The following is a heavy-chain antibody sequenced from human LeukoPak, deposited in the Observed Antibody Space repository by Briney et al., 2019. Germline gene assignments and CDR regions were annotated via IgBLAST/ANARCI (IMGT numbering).Heavy chain of an antibody. V-gene: IGHV3-21*01. Sequence: RAGGSLRLSCAASGFTFSSYSMNWVRQAPGKGLEWVSSISSSSSYIYCADSVKGRFTISRDNAKNSLYLQMNSLRAEDTAVYYCARGGLRFLEWWGYYFDYWGQGTLVTVSS. J-gene: IGHJ4*02. CDR2: ISSSSSYI. D-gene: IGHD3-3*01. CDR3: ARGGLRFLEWWGYYFDY. CDR1: GFTFSSYS.